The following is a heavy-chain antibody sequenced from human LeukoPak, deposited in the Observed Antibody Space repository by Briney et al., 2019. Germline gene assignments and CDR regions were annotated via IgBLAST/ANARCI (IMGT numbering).Heavy chain of an antibody. Sequence: PGGSLRLSCAASGFTFSSYAMHWVRQAPGKGLEWVAVISYDGSNKYYADSVKGRFTISRDNSKNTLYLQMNSLRAGDTAVYYCAREGGGYSSGDWFDPWGQGTLVTVSS. CDR1: GFTFSSYA. D-gene: IGHD2-21*01. J-gene: IGHJ5*02. CDR2: ISYDGSNK. V-gene: IGHV3-30*04. CDR3: AREGGGYSSGDWFDP.